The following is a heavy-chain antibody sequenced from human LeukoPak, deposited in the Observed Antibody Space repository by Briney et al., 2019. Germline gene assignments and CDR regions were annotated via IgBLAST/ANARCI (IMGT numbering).Heavy chain of an antibody. D-gene: IGHD4-17*01. CDR1: GFTFSSYG. V-gene: IGHV3-30*02. CDR2: IWYDGSNK. CDR3: AKVRTTVTTLPGDYGMDV. J-gene: IGHJ6*02. Sequence: GGSLRLSCAASGFTFSSYGMHWVRQAPGKGLEWVAVIWYDGSNKYYADSVKGRFTISRDNSKSTLYLQMNSLRAEDTAVYYCAKVRTTVTTLPGDYGMDVWGQGTTVTVSS.